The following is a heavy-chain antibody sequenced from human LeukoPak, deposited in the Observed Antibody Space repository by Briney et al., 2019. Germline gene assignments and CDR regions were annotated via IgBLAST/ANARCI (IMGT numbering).Heavy chain of an antibody. V-gene: IGHV3-21*01. CDR1: GFTFSSYW. Sequence: GGSLRLSCAASGFTFSSYWTHWVRQAPGKGLEWVSSISSSSSYIYYADSVKGRFTISRDNAKNSLYLQMNSLRAEDTAVYYCARDRGGYDILTGYYYYYYGMDVWGKGTTVTVSS. CDR2: ISSSSSYI. D-gene: IGHD3-9*01. J-gene: IGHJ6*04. CDR3: ARDRGGYDILTGYYYYYYGMDV.